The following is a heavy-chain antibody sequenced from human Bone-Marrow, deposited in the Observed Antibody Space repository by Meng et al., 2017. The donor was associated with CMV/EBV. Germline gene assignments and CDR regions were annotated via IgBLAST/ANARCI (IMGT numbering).Heavy chain of an antibody. Sequence: GGSLRLPCAASGFTLSSYWMHWVRQAPGKGLMWVSRIKSDGSSTNYADSVKGRFTISRDNAKNTLYLQMNSLRAEDTAVYYCARGYCSSISCLFDYWGQGTLVTVSS. CDR1: GFTLSSYW. J-gene: IGHJ4*02. CDR3: ARGYCSSISCLFDY. CDR2: IKSDGSST. D-gene: IGHD2-2*01. V-gene: IGHV3-74*01.